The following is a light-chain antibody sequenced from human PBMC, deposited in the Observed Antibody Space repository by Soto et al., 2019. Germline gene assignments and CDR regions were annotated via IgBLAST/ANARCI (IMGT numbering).Light chain of an antibody. CDR1: SSYVGGYNY. J-gene: IGLJ2*01. CDR3: SSYTSSSTLVV. CDR2: DVS. Sequence: QSALTQPASVSGSPGQSITISCTGTSSYVGGYNYVSWYQQHPGKAPKLMIYDVSNRPSGVSNRFSGAKSGNTASLTISGLQVEDEADYYSSSYTSSSTLVVFGGGTKLTVL. V-gene: IGLV2-14*01.